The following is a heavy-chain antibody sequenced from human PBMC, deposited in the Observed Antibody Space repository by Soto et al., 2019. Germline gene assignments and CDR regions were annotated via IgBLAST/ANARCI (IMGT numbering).Heavy chain of an antibody. CDR3: ARARYYCSGTSCHYFDY. D-gene: IGHD2-2*01. V-gene: IGHV4-31*03. J-gene: IGHJ4*02. Sequence: ALETLSLTCTVSGGSISSGGYYWSWIRQDPGKGLEWIGYIYYSGSTYYNPSLKSRVTISVDMSKNQFSLQLSSVTAADTAVYYCARARYYCSGTSCHYFDYWGQGTLVTVSS. CDR1: GGSISSGGYY. CDR2: IYYSGST.